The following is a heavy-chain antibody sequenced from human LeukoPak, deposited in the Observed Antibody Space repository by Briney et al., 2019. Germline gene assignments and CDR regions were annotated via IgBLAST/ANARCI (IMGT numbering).Heavy chain of an antibody. CDR1: GFTFGDYA. V-gene: IGHV3-7*01. CDR3: ARERWCSGGSCYDY. Sequence: GRSLRLSCTASGFTFGDYAMSWVRQAPGKGLEWVANIKQDGSQKYYVDSVKGRFTISRDNAKNSLYLQVNSLRVEDTAVYYCARERWCSGGSCYDYWGQGTLVTVSS. D-gene: IGHD2-15*01. J-gene: IGHJ4*02. CDR2: IKQDGSQK.